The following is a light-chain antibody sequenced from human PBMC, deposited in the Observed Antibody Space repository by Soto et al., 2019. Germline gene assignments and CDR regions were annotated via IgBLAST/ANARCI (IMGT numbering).Light chain of an antibody. J-gene: IGLJ1*01. CDR3: SSFTTSHTYV. CDR2: VVS. V-gene: IGLV2-11*01. CDR1: SVDVGAYDF. Sequence: QSVLTHPHSVSGSPGQSVTISCTGTSVDVGAYDFVSWYQQHPGKAPKLLIYVVSGRPSGVPHRFSGSKSGNAASLTISGLQAEDEADYYCSSFTTSHTYVFGTGTKVTVL.